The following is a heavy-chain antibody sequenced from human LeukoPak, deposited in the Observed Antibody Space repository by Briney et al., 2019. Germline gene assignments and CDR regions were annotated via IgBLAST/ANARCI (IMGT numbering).Heavy chain of an antibody. D-gene: IGHD1-26*01. CDR2: IYYSGST. V-gene: IGHV4-59*08. J-gene: IGHJ4*02. CDR3: ARQTSSGSYYFDY. CDR1: GGSTSSYY. Sequence: PSETLSLTCTVSGGSTSSYYWSWIRQPPGKRLEWIGYIYYSGSTNYNPSLKSRVTISVDTSKNQFSLKLSSVTAADTAVYYCARQTSSGSYYFDYWGQGTLVTVSS.